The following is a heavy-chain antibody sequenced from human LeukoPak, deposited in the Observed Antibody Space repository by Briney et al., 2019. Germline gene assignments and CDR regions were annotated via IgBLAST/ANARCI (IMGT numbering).Heavy chain of an antibody. Sequence: PGGSLRLSCAASGFTFSSYWMSWVRQAPGKGLEWVANIKQDGSEKYYVDSVKGRFTISRDNAKNSLYLQMNSLRAEDTAAYYCAREGYYDSSGYYSFDYWGQGTLVTVSS. CDR2: IKQDGSEK. J-gene: IGHJ4*02. CDR3: AREGYYDSSGYYSFDY. CDR1: GFTFSSYW. D-gene: IGHD3-22*01. V-gene: IGHV3-7*01.